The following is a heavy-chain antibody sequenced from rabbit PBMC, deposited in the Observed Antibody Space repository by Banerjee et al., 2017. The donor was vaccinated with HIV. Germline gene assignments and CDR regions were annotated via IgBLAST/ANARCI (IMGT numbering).Heavy chain of an antibody. CDR3: ARAAGVIGWNFGL. D-gene: IGHD4-2*01. CDR2: IYAGSSGST. Sequence: SFSNKYVMCWVRQAPGKGLEWIACIYAGSSGSTYYASWAKGRFTISKTSSTTVTLQMTSLTAADTATYFCARAAGVIGWNFGLWGPGTLVTVS. J-gene: IGHJ4*01. CDR1: SFSNKYV. V-gene: IGHV1S40*01.